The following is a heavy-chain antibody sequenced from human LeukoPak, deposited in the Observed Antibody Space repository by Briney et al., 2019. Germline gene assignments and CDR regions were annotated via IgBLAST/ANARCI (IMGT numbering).Heavy chain of an antibody. J-gene: IGHJ4*02. D-gene: IGHD3-10*01. CDR3: AKLSLEYYYGSGALY. Sequence: GGSLRLSCAASGFTFSSYAMSWVRQAPGRGLEWVSAISGRGGSTYYADSVKGRFTISRDNSKNTLYLQMNSLRAEDTAVYYCAKLSLEYYYGSGALYWGQGTLVTVSS. CDR2: ISGRGGST. CDR1: GFTFSSYA. V-gene: IGHV3-23*01.